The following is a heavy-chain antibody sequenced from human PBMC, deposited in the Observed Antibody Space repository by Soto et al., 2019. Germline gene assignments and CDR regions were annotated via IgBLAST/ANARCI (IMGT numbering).Heavy chain of an antibody. D-gene: IGHD3-10*01. Sequence: GGSLRLSCAASGFTFSSYAMSWVRQAPGKGLEWVSAISGSGGSTYYADSVKGRFTISRDNSKNTLYLQMNSLRAEDTAVYYCARGSGAHWGHFDYWGQGTLVTVSS. V-gene: IGHV3-23*01. CDR3: ARGSGAHWGHFDY. J-gene: IGHJ4*02. CDR1: GFTFSSYA. CDR2: ISGSGGST.